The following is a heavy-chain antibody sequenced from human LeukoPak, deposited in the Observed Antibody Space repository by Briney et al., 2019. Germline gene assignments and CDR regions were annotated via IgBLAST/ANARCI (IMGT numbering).Heavy chain of an antibody. V-gene: IGHV4-34*01. J-gene: IGHJ4*02. D-gene: IGHD2-2*01. CDR2: INHSGST. CDR1: GGSFSGYY. CDR3: ALEPAVPAAETPFDY. Sequence: SETLSLTCAVYGGSFSGYYWSWIRQPPGKGLEWIGEINHSGSTNYNPSLKSRVTISVDTSKNQFSLKLSSVTAADTAVYYCALEPAVPAAETPFDYWGQGTLVTVSS.